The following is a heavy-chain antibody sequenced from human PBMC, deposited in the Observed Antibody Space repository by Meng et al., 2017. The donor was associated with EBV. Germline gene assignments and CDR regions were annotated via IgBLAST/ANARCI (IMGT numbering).Heavy chain of an antibody. CDR2: LIPMSDAP. V-gene: IGHV1-69*13. CDR3: ASESGRGFTPDY. D-gene: IGHD3-10*01. Sequence: GHWWVYVSTAGSSGRASRQTSGGTLRSAAGSGVRPAPGQGLGWRGGLIPMSDAPHYAQKFQGRVTMTADESTNTHYMDLSGLRFEDTAVYYCASESGRGFTPDYWGQGTLVTVSS. J-gene: IGHJ4*02. CDR1: GGTLRSAA.